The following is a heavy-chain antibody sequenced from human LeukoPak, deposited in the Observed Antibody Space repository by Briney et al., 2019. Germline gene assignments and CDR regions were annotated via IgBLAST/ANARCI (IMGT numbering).Heavy chain of an antibody. D-gene: IGHD3-9*01. J-gene: IGHJ3*02. V-gene: IGHV3-23*01. CDR3: ASSSGDILTGYYPNAAFDI. CDR1: GFTFSSYA. Sequence: GGSLRLSCAASGFTFSSYAMSGFGQAPGKGVEGGSCIICSGGGTSTPDSVQGRFPISRDNSKNTLYLQMTSLRAAETTVYYCASSSGDILTGYYPNAAFDIWGQGTMVTVSS. CDR2: IICSGGGT.